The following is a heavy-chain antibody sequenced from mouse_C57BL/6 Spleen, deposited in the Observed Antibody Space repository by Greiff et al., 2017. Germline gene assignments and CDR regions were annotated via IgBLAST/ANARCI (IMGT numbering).Heavy chain of an antibody. J-gene: IGHJ2*01. CDR1: GFTFSSYA. Sequence: EVKVVESGGGLVKPGGSLKLSCAASGFTFSSYAMSWVRQTPEKRLEWVATISDGGSYTYYPDNVKGRFTISRDNAKNNLYLQMSHLKSEDTAMYYCARGYYSNPFDYWGQGTTLTVSS. V-gene: IGHV5-4*03. CDR2: ISDGGSYT. CDR3: ARGYYSNPFDY. D-gene: IGHD2-5*01.